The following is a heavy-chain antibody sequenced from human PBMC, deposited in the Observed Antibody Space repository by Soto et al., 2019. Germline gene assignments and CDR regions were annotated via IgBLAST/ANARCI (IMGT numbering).Heavy chain of an antibody. D-gene: IGHD6-19*01. J-gene: IGHJ4*01. Sequence: RGSLRLSCSASVFTFSNYWMSWFRQAPGKGLEWVANIKQDGSEKYYVDSVKGRFTLSRDNAQNSLQLQMNSLRAEDTAIYFCARVAYGNGWIFDHWGQGTLVTVSS. V-gene: IGHV3-7*01. CDR3: ARVAYGNGWIFDH. CDR2: IKQDGSEK. CDR1: VFTFSNYW.